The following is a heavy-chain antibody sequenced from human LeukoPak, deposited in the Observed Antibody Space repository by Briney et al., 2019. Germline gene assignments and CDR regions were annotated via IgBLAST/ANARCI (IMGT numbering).Heavy chain of an antibody. J-gene: IGHJ4*02. CDR3: ARGSVFQWLGDY. D-gene: IGHD6-19*01. CDR1: GFTFSSYS. V-gene: IGHV3-21*01. CDR2: ISSSSSYI. Sequence: GGSLRLSCAASGFTFSSYSMNWVRQAPGKGLEWVSSISSSSSYIYYADSVKGRFTISRDNAKNSLYLQMNSLRADDPAVYYCARGSVFQWLGDYWGQGTLVTVSS.